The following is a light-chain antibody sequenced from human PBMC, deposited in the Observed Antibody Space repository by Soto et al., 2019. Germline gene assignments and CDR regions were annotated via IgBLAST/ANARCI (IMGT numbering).Light chain of an antibody. CDR3: LQDHNYPLT. V-gene: IGKV1-6*02. J-gene: IGKJ4*01. CDR1: QGIGND. Sequence: AIPMAQSPSSLSASVGDRVTITCRASQGIGNDVGWFQQKPGKAPKRLIYAAATLQSGVPSRFSGSRSGTDFTLTISSLQPEDFATYYCLQDHNYPLTFGGGTKVEIK. CDR2: AAA.